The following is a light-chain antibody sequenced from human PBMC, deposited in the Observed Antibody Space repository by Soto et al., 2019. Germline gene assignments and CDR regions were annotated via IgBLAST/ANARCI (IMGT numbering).Light chain of an antibody. CDR3: CSSTISRTYV. Sequence: QSALTQPASVSGSPGQSITISCTGTSSDVGAYNFVSWHQQHPGKAPKLIIYNVYDRPSGISYRFSGSKSGNTASLTISGLQGEDEADYYCCSSTISRTYVFGTGTKLTVL. CDR1: SSDVGAYNF. J-gene: IGLJ1*01. CDR2: NVY. V-gene: IGLV2-14*03.